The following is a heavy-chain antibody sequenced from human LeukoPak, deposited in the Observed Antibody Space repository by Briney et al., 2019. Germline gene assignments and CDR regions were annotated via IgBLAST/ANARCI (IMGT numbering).Heavy chain of an antibody. Sequence: SETLSLTCTVSGGSLSSYYWSWIRQPPGKGLEWIGYIYYSGSTNYNPSLKSRVTISVDTSKNQFSLKLSSVTAADTAVYYCARLGGYSGYEGLDYWGQGTLVTVSS. V-gene: IGHV4-59*08. CDR2: IYYSGST. CDR3: ARLGGYSGYEGLDY. D-gene: IGHD5-12*01. CDR1: GGSLSSYY. J-gene: IGHJ4*02.